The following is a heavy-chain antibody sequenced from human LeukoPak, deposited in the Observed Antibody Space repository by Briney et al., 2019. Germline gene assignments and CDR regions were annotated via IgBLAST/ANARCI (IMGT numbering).Heavy chain of an antibody. V-gene: IGHV1-2*02. CDR3: ARDSRGSGNWFDP. J-gene: IGHJ5*02. CDR1: GYTFTGYY. CDR2: INPNSGGT. D-gene: IGHD6-13*01. Sequence: ASVKVSCKASGYTFTGYYMHWVRQAPGQGLEWMGWINPNSGGTNYAQKFQGRVTMTRDTSISTAYMELSRLRSDDTAVYYCARDSRGSGNWFDPWGQGTLVTVSS.